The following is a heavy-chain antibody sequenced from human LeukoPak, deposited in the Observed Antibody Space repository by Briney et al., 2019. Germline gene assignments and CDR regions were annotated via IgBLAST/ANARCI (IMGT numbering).Heavy chain of an antibody. CDR2: INPNSGST. V-gene: IGHV1-2*02. CDR1: GYTFTGSY. Sequence: ASVKVSCQASGYTFTGSYMHWVRQAPGQGLEWMGWINPNSGSTNYAQNFQGRVTMTRDTSISTAYMELSSLRSDDTAVYYCARALSRDLLDYWGQGTLVAVSS. CDR3: ARALSRDLLDY. J-gene: IGHJ4*02.